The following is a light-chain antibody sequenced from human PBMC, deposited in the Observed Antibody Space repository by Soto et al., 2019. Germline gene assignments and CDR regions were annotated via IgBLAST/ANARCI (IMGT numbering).Light chain of an antibody. V-gene: IGLV2-8*01. CDR3: SSYAGNNIYYV. CDR2: EVS. J-gene: IGLJ1*01. Sequence: QSVLTQPPSASGSPGQSVTISCTGTSNDVGGYNFVSWYQQHPGKAPKLMIFEVSKRPSGVPDRFSGSKSGSTASLTVSGLQAEDEADYYCSSYAGNNIYYVFGTGTKLTVL. CDR1: SNDVGGYNF.